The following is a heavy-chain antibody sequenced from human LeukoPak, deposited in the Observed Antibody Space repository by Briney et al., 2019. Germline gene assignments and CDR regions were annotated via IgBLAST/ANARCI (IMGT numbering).Heavy chain of an antibody. Sequence: GGSLGLSCAASRFTFSNYAMTWVRQAPGKGLEWVSTIGGSGYPTYYADSVKGRFTISRDNSKNTLYLQMNSLRAEDTAVYYCAKIKSSGSYDYFDYWGQGTLVTVSS. J-gene: IGHJ4*02. CDR2: IGGSGYPT. D-gene: IGHD1-26*01. V-gene: IGHV3-23*01. CDR3: AKIKSSGSYDYFDY. CDR1: RFTFSNYA.